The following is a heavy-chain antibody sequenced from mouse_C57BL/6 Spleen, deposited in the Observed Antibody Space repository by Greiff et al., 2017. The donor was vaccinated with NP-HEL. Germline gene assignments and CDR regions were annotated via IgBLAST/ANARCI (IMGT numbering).Heavy chain of an antibody. CDR2: ISDGGSYT. J-gene: IGHJ3*01. V-gene: IGHV5-4*01. D-gene: IGHD2-3*01. Sequence: EVHLVESGGGLVKPGGSLKLSCAASGFTFSSYAMSWVRQTPEKRLEWVATISDGGSYTYYPDNVKGRFTISRDNAKNNLYLQMSHLKSEDTAMYYCAREDDGYSLAYWGQGTLVTVSA. CDR1: GFTFSSYA. CDR3: AREDDGYSLAY.